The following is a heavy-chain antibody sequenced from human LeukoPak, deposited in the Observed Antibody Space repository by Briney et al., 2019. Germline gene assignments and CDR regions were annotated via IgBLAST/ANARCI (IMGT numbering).Heavy chain of an antibody. CDR3: ARARGDRSAWYSLY. J-gene: IGHJ4*02. CDR2: ISAYNGNT. CDR1: GYTFTNFG. Sequence: ASVKVSCKASGYTFTNFGISWVRQAPGQGLEWMGRISAYNGNTNYAQELQGRVTVTTDTSTSTAYMELRSLRSDDTAVYYCARARGDRSAWYSLYWGQGTLVTVSS. V-gene: IGHV1-18*01. D-gene: IGHD6-19*01.